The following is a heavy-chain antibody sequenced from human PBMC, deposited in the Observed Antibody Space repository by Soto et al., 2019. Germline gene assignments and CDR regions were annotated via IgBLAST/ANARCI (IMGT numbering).Heavy chain of an antibody. V-gene: IGHV3-74*01. CDR1: GFTFSSYW. D-gene: IGHD1-26*01. J-gene: IGHJ5*02. CDR2: INTDGGTT. Sequence: EVQLVESGGDLVQPGGSLRLSCAASGFTFSSYWMHWVRQAPGKGLVWVSRINTDGGTTTYAESVKGRFTISRDNARNTLYLQMNSLRPEDTALYYCVRVGSGSYSWRDPWGQGTLVTVSS. CDR3: VRVGSGSYSWRDP.